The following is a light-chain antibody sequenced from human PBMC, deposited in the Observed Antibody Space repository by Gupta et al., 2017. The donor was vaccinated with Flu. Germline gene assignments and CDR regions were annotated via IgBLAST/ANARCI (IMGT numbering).Light chain of an antibody. CDR2: GNN. CDR1: SSNIGAGYD. CDR3: QPFDSSLTGHV. J-gene: IGLJ1*01. V-gene: IGLV1-40*01. Sequence: SSNIGAGYDVHWYQQLPGTAPKLLIYGNNNRPSGVPDRFSGSRSGTSASLAITGLQAEDEADYYCQPFDSSLTGHVFGAGTKVTVL.